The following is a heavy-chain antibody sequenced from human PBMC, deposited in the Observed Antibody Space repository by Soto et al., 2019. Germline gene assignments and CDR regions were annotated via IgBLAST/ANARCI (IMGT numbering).Heavy chain of an antibody. CDR1: GFTFSSYA. CDR2: ISSNGGST. D-gene: IGHD3-3*01. V-gene: IGHV3-64D*08. Sequence: GGSLRLSCSASGFTFSSYAMHWVRQAPGKGLEYVSAISSNGGSTYYADSVKGRFTISRDNSKNTLYLQMSSLRAKDTAVYYCVNGFNFWSGSVDYWGQGTLVTVSS. CDR3: VNGFNFWSGSVDY. J-gene: IGHJ4*02.